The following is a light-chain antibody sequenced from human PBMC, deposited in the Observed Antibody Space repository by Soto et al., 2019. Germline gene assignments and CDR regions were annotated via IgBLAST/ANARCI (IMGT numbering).Light chain of an antibody. Sequence: QSVLTQPPSVSGAPGQRVTISCTGSSSNIGAGYDVHWYQQLPGTAPKLLIYGNSNRPSGVPDRFSGSKSGTSASLAITGLQAEDESDYYCQAYDISLSGYVFCGGPKVTVL. CDR2: GNS. CDR1: SSNIGAGYD. V-gene: IGLV1-40*01. CDR3: QAYDISLSGYV. J-gene: IGLJ2*01.